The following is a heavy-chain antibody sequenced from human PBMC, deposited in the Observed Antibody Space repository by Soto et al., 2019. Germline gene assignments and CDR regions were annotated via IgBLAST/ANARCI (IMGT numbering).Heavy chain of an antibody. CDR1: GYILTGYY. Sequence: ASVKVSCKAPGYILTGYYVHCVRQAPEQGLEWMGWINPNSGDTNYAQKFQGWVTMTRDTSISTAYMELSRLGSGDTAVYYCARDYCSGGTCHYFDYWGQGTPVTVSS. J-gene: IGHJ4*02. CDR2: INPNSGDT. CDR3: ARDYCSGGTCHYFDY. D-gene: IGHD2-15*01. V-gene: IGHV1-2*04.